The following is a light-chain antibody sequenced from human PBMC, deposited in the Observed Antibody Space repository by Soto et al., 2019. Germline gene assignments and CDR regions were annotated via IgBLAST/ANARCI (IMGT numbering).Light chain of an antibody. Sequence: SVLPRPPSVSASPGQKDTISCSGSSSSIGNNYVSWYQQLPGTAPKLLIYENEKRPSGIPDRFSGSKSGTSATLGITGLQTGDEADYYCGTWDSSLSTYVFATGTKVTVL. CDR2: ENE. CDR3: GTWDSSLSTYV. J-gene: IGLJ1*01. CDR1: SSSIGNNY. V-gene: IGLV1-51*02.